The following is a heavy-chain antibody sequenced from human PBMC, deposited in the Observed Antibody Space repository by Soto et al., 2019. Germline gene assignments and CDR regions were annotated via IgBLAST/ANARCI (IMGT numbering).Heavy chain of an antibody. D-gene: IGHD6-19*01. CDR2: IIPIFGTA. CDR3: ARESHSGSGWYGLRTPDYYYYGMDV. V-gene: IGHV1-69*13. J-gene: IGHJ6*02. Sequence: GASVKVSCKASGGTFSSYAISWVRQAPGQGLEWMGGIIPIFGTANYAQKFQGRVTITADESTSTAYMELSSLRSEDTAVYYCARESHSGSGWYGLRTPDYYYYGMDVWGQGTTVTVSS. CDR1: GGTFSSYA.